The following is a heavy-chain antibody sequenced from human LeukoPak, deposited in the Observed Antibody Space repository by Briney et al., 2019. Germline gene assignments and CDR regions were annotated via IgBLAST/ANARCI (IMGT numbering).Heavy chain of an antibody. CDR2: INPNSGGT. D-gene: IGHD3-16*01. CDR3: ARAAIMIPTYYYYYMDV. J-gene: IGHJ6*03. CDR1: GYTFTSYD. V-gene: IGHV1-2*02. Sequence: AAVKVSCKASGYTFTSYDINWVRQTTGQGLEWMGWINPNSGGTNYAQKFQGRVTMTRDTSISTAYMELSRLRSDDTAVYYCARAAIMIPTYYYYYMDVWGKGTTVTVSS.